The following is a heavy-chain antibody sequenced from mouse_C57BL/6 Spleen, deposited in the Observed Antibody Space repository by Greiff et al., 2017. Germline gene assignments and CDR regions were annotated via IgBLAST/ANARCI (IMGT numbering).Heavy chain of an antibody. V-gene: IGHV1-69*01. D-gene: IGHD1-1*01. CDR3: ARRIYYYGSSYDYFDY. J-gene: IGHJ2*01. CDR2: IDPSDSYT. Sequence: QVQLQQPGAELVMPGASVKLSCKASGYTFTSYWMHWVKQRPGQGLEWIGEIDPSDSYTNYNQKFKGKSTLTVDKSSSTAYMQLSSLTSEDAAVYYCARRIYYYGSSYDYFDYWGQGTTLTVSS. CDR1: GYTFTSYW.